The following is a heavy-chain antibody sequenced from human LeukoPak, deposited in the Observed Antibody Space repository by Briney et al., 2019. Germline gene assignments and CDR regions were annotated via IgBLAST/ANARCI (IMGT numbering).Heavy chain of an antibody. CDR2: ISSSSSYK. V-gene: IGHV3-21*01. J-gene: IGHJ6*03. D-gene: IGHD1-26*01. CDR3: EKSVGRYWVYYYYYIGV. Sequence: GGSLRLACAASGFTFTSYRMKWVSQAPGKGMEWVSSISSSSSYKSYACSVKVRLDIPGDNAKYSVQLQMNSLRAEETAVYYGEKSVGRYWVYYYYYIGVWGKGNTVTVFS. CDR1: GFTFTSYR.